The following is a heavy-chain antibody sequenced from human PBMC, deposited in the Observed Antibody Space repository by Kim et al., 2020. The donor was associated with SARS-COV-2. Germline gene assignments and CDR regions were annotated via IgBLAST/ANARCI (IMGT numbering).Heavy chain of an antibody. D-gene: IGHD3-16*01. V-gene: IGHV3-33*01. CDR1: GFTFRNYG. CDR2: IWDDGSNK. Sequence: GGSLRLSCAASGFTFRNYGMYWVRQAPGKGLEWMAAIWDDGSNKYYADSVKGRFTISRDNSKNTVYLQMSSLRAEDTAVYYCARGGERDVDEYFQQWGQGALRTVSS. J-gene: IGHJ1*01. CDR3: ARGGERDVDEYFQQ.